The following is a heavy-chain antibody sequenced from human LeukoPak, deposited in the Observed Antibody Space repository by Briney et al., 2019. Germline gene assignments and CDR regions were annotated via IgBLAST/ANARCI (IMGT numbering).Heavy chain of an antibody. CDR1: GGSIISSNYY. J-gene: IGHJ4*02. Sequence: YPSETLSLTCSVFGGSIISSNYYWGWIRQPTGKGLEWIGSIYQSGSGSSYYNPSLRSRVTISGDTSKNQFFLRLSSVTAADTAVYYCASTLRFLPYRRFDYWGKGTLVTVPS. D-gene: IGHD3-3*01. CDR2: IYQSGSGSS. CDR3: ASTLRFLPYRRFDY. V-gene: IGHV4-39*01.